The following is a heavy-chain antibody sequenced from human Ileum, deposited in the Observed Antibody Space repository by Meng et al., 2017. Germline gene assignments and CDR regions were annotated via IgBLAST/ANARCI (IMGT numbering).Heavy chain of an antibody. V-gene: IGHV3-74*01. CDR2: INSDGSST. Sequence: GGSLRLSCAASGFTFSSYWMHWVRQAPGKGLEWVSRINSDGSSTSYADSVKGRFTISRDNAKNTLYLQMNSLRAEDTAVYYCARVQWLVLSFAFDIWGQGTMVTVSS. CDR1: GFTFSSYW. D-gene: IGHD6-19*01. CDR3: ARVQWLVLSFAFDI. J-gene: IGHJ3*02.